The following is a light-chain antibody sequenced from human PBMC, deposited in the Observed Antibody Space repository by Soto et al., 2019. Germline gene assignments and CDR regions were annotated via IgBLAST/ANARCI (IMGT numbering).Light chain of an antibody. Sequence: QSAPTQPASVSGSPGQSITISCTGTSSDVGGYNYVSWYQHHPGKAPKLMIYEISRRPSGVSTRFSGSKSGNTASLTISGLQAEDEADYYCSSYTSSSTLILGGGTQLTVL. CDR2: EIS. CDR1: SSDVGGYNY. J-gene: IGLJ2*01. V-gene: IGLV2-14*01. CDR3: SSYTSSSTLI.